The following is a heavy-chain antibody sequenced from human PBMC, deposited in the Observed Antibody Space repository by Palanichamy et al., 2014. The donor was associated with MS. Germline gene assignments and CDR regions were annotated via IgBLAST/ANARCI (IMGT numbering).Heavy chain of an antibody. CDR1: GFRFGDYA. J-gene: IGHJ6*02. CDR2: IRNKVSGEAT. D-gene: IGHD2-2*02. V-gene: IGHV3-49*03. CDR3: SRDLYMGYYYGLDV. Sequence: ASGFRFGDYAMSWSRQAPGKGLEWVGLIRNKVSGEATEYAASVKGRFTISRDDSKSIAYLQMNSLKTEDTAVYYCSRDLYMGYYYGLDVWGQGTTVTVSS.